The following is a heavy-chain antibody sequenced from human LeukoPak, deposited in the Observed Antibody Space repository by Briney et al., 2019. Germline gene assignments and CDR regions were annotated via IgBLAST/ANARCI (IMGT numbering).Heavy chain of an antibody. V-gene: IGHV3-7*01. D-gene: IGHD3-3*01. CDR1: GFTFSSYW. CDR2: IKPDGSQI. Sequence: GGSLRLSCAASGFTFSSYWMTWVRQAPGKGLEWVANIKPDGSQIYYVDSVKGRFTISRDNAKNSLYLQMNSLRAEDTAVYYCARIPPYDFWPYYYMDVWGKGTTVTVSS. CDR3: ARIPPYDFWPYYYMDV. J-gene: IGHJ6*03.